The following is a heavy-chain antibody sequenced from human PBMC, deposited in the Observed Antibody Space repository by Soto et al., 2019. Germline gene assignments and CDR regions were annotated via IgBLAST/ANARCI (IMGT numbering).Heavy chain of an antibody. J-gene: IGHJ4*02. D-gene: IGHD2-8*02. CDR3: ARGYCTSSACHWIFDY. Sequence: EVQLVESGGGLVQPGGSLRLSCAASGFTFSSYEMNWVRQAPGKGLEWVSDITSTGSTRYYADSVKGRFTISRDNAKNSLYLQMNRLRAEDTAVYYCARGYCTSSACHWIFDYWGQGTLVTVSS. CDR1: GFTFSSYE. V-gene: IGHV3-48*03. CDR2: ITSTGSTR.